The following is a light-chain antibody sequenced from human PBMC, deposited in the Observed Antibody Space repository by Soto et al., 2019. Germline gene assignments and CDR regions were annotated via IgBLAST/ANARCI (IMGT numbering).Light chain of an antibody. CDR3: QQRSDWPLT. V-gene: IGKV3-15*01. Sequence: EIVTTQSPATLSVSQGERATISRTASQSVSSKLAWYRQKPGQAPRLLIFTTSTRATGVPARISGSGSGTDFTLTISSLEPEDFAVYYCQQRSDWPLTFGQGTLLEI. CDR1: QSVSSK. J-gene: IGKJ5*01. CDR2: TTS.